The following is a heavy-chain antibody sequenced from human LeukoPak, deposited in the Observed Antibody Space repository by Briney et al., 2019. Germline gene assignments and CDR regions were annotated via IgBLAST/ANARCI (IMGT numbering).Heavy chain of an antibody. Sequence: GGSLRLSCAISGFTSTTAWMTWVRQAPGKGLEWVADIRQDGSDKYYVDSVKGRFTISRDNAKNSLYLQMNSLRAEDTAVYYCARDLVYYYDSSGYSDYWGQGTLVTVSS. V-gene: IGHV3-7*01. J-gene: IGHJ4*02. D-gene: IGHD3-22*01. CDR1: GFTSTTAW. CDR2: IRQDGSDK. CDR3: ARDLVYYYDSSGYSDY.